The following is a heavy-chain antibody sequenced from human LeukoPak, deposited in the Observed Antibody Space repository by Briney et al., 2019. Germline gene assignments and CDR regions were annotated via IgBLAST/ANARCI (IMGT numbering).Heavy chain of an antibody. CDR3: ARGTMVRGVIEAVDY. CDR2: IIPIFGTA. D-gene: IGHD3-10*01. J-gene: IGHJ4*02. V-gene: IGHV1-69*13. Sequence: SVKVSCKASGGTFSSYAISWVRQAPGQGLEWMGGIIPIFGTANYAQKFQDRVTITADESTSTAYMELSDLRSEDTAVYYCARGTMVRGVIEAVDYWGQGTLVTVSS. CDR1: GGTFSSYA.